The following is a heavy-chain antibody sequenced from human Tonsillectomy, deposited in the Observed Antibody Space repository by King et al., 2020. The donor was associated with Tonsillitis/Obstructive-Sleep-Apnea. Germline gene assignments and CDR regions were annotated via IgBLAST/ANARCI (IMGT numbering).Heavy chain of an antibody. CDR2: IYFSGST. CDR3: AREGDEVDAFDI. Sequence: QLQESGPGLVKPSETLSLTCNVSGGSISSYYWSWIRQPPGKGLEWIGYIYFSGSTKYNPSLKRRVTISVDTSKNQFSLKLSYVTAADTAVYYFAREGDEVDAFDIWGQGTMVTVS. CDR1: GGSISSYY. V-gene: IGHV4-59*01. D-gene: IGHD3-16*01. J-gene: IGHJ3*02.